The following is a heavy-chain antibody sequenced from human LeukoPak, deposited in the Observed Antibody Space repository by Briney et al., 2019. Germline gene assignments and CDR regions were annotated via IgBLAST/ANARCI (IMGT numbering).Heavy chain of an antibody. CDR3: ARSYYYDSSGYEPLDY. J-gene: IGHJ4*02. Sequence: ASMKVSCKASGYTFTTYAINWVRQAPGQGLEWMGWISAYNGNTNYAQKLQGRATMTADTSTSTAYMEPRSLRSDDTAVYYCARSYYYDSSGYEPLDYWSQGTLVTVSP. D-gene: IGHD3-22*01. V-gene: IGHV1-18*01. CDR1: GYTFTTYA. CDR2: ISAYNGNT.